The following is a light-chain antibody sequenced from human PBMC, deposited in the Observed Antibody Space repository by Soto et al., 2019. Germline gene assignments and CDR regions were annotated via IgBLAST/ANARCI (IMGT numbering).Light chain of an antibody. J-gene: IGLJ3*02. CDR3: VLYMGSGIWV. CDR1: SGSVSANYH. CDR2: NTN. Sequence: QTVVTQEASLSVSPGTTVTLTCGLSSGSVSANYHPSWYQQTPGQAPRTLIYNTNTRSSGVPDRFSGSILGNKAALTITGAQADDESDYYCVLYMGSGIWVFGGGTKLPVL. V-gene: IGLV8-61*01.